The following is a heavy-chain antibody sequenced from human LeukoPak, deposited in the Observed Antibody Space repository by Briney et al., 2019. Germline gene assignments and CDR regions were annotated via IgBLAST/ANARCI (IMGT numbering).Heavy chain of an antibody. J-gene: IGHJ4*02. CDR1: GFIVSNNY. Sequence: GGSLRLSCVASGFIVSNNYLNWVRQAPGKGLEWLSIIYVDNNVYYADSVKGRFTISRDTSRNTVYLQMNSLTAEDTAIYYCAKQLGYCSDGSCYFPYWGQGTLVTVSS. CDR3: AKQLGYCSDGSCYFPY. CDR2: IYVDNNV. V-gene: IGHV3-66*04. D-gene: IGHD2-15*01.